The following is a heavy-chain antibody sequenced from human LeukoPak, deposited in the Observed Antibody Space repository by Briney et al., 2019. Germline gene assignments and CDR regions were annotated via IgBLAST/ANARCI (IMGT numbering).Heavy chain of an antibody. CDR1: GFTFNNFG. D-gene: IGHD4-23*01. V-gene: IGHV3-30*02. CDR2: MGYEGIHK. CDR3: ARDLHGGYFSDY. Sequence: GGSLRLSCAASGFTFNNFGMHWVRQAPGKGLEWVAFMGYEGIHKYYADSVKGRFTISKDNSKATLYLQMNSLRPEDTAVYYCARDLHGGYFSDYWGQGTLVTVSS. J-gene: IGHJ4*02.